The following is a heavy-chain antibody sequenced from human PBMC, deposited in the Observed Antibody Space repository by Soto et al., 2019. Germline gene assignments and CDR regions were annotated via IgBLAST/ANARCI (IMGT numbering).Heavy chain of an antibody. CDR3: ARVLSVFGYYGMDV. CDR1: GGFIISGGYY. D-gene: IGHD2-2*01. J-gene: IGHJ6*02. Sequence: SEALSLTCTVSGGFIISGGYYWIWIRQHPGKGLEWIGYIYYSGSTYYNPSLKSRVTISVDTSKNQFSLKLSSVTAADTAVYYCARVLSVFGYYGMDVWGQGTTVTVS. CDR2: IYYSGST. V-gene: IGHV4-31*03.